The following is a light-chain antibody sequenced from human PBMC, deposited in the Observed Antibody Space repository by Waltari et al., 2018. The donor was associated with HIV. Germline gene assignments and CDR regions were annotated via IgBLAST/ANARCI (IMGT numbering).Light chain of an antibody. V-gene: IGLV2-8*01. CDR2: EVS. J-gene: IGLJ3*02. CDR1: SSDVGGYKY. CDR3: QTWDTGIRV. Sequence: QSALTQPPSASGSPGQSVTISCTGTSSDVGGYKYVSWYQQHPGKAPKLMIYEVSKRPPGVPVRFSGSKSCNTASLTVSGLQAEDEADYYCQTWDTGIRVFGGGTKLTVL.